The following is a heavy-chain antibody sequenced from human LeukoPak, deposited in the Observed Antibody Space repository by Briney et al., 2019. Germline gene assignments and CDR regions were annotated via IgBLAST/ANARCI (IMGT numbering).Heavy chain of an antibody. D-gene: IGHD1-26*01. CDR3: ARDGSPAY. CDR1: GVSISGDY. J-gene: IGHJ4*02. V-gene: IGHV4-4*07. CDR2: IYTGGST. Sequence: SETLSLTCTVSGVSISGDYWSWFRQPAGKGLEWIGRIYTGGSTNYNPSLKSRVTISADTSKNQFSLKLNSVTAADTAVYYCARDGSPAYWGQGTLVTVSS.